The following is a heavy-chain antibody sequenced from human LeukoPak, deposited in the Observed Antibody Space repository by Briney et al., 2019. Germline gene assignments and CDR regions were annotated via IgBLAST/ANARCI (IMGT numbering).Heavy chain of an antibody. CDR2: ISYDGSNK. V-gene: IGHV3-30*18. Sequence: GGSLRLSCAASGFTFSSYGMHWVRQAPGKGLEWVAVISYDGSNKYYADSVKGQFTISRDNSKNTLYLQMNSLRAEDTAVYYCAKDSVEYGDYPFDPWGQGTLVTVSS. CDR3: AKDSVEYGDYPFDP. D-gene: IGHD4-17*01. J-gene: IGHJ5*02. CDR1: GFTFSSYG.